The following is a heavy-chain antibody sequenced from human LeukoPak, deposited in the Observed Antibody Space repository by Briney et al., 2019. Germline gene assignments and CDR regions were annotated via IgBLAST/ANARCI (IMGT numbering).Heavy chain of an antibody. CDR1: GGSISSSSYY. CDR3: VRETSGTIDH. Sequence: PSETLSLTCTVSGGSISSSSYYWGWIRQPPGKGLEWIGSIYYSGSTYYNPSLKSRVTISVDTSKNQFSLKLSSVTAADTAVYVCVRETSGTIDHWGQGTLVTVSS. CDR2: IYYSGST. J-gene: IGHJ4*02. D-gene: IGHD2-2*01. V-gene: IGHV4-39*07.